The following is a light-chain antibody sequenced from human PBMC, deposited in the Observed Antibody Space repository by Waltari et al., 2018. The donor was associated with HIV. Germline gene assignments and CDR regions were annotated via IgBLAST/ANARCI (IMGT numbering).Light chain of an antibody. V-gene: IGKV3-15*01. CDR2: AAS. J-gene: IGKJ1*01. Sequence: EIVMTQSPATLSVSPWERATLSCRSSQSVNSNLAWYQQKPGQAPRLLIDAASTKATGIPARFSGSGSGTDFTLTINSLQSEDFAVYYCQQYNNWPTFGQGTKVEIK. CDR3: QQYNNWPT. CDR1: QSVNSN.